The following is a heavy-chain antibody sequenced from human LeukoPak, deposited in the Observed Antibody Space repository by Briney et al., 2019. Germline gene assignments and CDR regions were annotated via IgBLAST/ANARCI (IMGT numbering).Heavy chain of an antibody. V-gene: IGHV4-31*03. D-gene: IGHD3-22*01. CDR2: IYYRGST. J-gene: IGHJ3*02. CDR3: ARGDGDYYDSSGYSHDAFDI. Sequence: SETLSLTCTVSGGSISSGGYYWSWIRQHPGKGLEWIGYIYYRGSTYYNPSLKSRVTISVDTSKNQFSLKLSSVTAADTAVYYCARGDGDYYDSSGYSHDAFDIWGQGTMVTVSS. CDR1: GGSISSGGYY.